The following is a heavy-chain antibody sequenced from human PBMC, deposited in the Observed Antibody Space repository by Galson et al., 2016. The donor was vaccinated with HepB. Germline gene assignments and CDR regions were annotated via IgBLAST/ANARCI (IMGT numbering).Heavy chain of an antibody. J-gene: IGHJ3*02. CDR1: GYSFTNFW. CDR3: ARLAPVENAFDI. CDR2: IDPSDSYT. Sequence: QSGAEVKKPGESLRISCKTSGYSFTNFWIHWVRQMPGKGLEWMGRIDPSDSYTYYRPSLQGHVTISVDKSLSTAYLQWSSLKASDTAMYYCARLAPVENAFDIWGQGTLVSVSS. V-gene: IGHV5-10-1*01.